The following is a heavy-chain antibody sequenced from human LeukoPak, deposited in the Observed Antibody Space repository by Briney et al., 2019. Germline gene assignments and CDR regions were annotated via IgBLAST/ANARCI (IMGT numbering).Heavy chain of an antibody. Sequence: SETLSLTCTVSGGSISSDYWSWIRQPPGKGLEWIGYVFYSGSTNYNPSLKSRVSISVDTSKKQLSLKLSSVTAADTAVYYCARVVPKQQLVDAFDIWGQGTMVTVSS. D-gene: IGHD6-13*01. CDR1: GGSISSDY. V-gene: IGHV4-59*01. CDR2: VFYSGST. J-gene: IGHJ3*02. CDR3: ARVVPKQQLVDAFDI.